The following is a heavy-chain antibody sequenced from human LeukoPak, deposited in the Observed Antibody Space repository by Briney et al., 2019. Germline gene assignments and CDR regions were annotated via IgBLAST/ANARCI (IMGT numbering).Heavy chain of an antibody. J-gene: IGHJ4*02. V-gene: IGHV4-39*07. CDR3: ARDPHHSGYDITDY. Sequence: PSETLSLTCTVSGGSISSSSYYWGWIRQPPGKGLEWIGSIYYSGSTYYNPSLKSRVTISVDTSKNQFSLKLSSVTASDTAVYYCARDPHHSGYDITDYWGQGTLVTVSS. CDR2: IYYSGST. D-gene: IGHD5-12*01. CDR1: GGSISSSSYY.